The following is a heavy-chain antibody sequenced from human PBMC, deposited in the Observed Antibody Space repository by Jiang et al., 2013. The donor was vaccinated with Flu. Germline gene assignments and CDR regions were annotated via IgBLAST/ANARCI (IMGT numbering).Heavy chain of an antibody. D-gene: IGHD1-20*01. V-gene: IGHV1-69*01. CDR1: GGTFSSYA. J-gene: IGHJ3*02. CDR3: AREAYSWNGAGDAFDI. Sequence: GAEVKKPGSSVKVSCKASGGTFSSYAISWVRQAPGQGLEWMGGIIPIFGTANYAQKFQGRVTITADESTSTAYMELSSLRSEDTAVYYCAREAYSWNGAGDAFDIWGQGTMVTVSS. CDR2: IIPIFGTA.